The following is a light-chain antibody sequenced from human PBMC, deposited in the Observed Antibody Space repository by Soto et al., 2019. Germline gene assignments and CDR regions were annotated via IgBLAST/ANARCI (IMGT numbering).Light chain of an antibody. CDR1: SSDVGGYNY. V-gene: IGLV2-14*01. J-gene: IGLJ1*01. CDR2: EVN. CDR3: NSYTSSTTYV. Sequence: QSVLTQPASVSRSPGQSITISCTGTSSDVGGYNYVSWYQQHPGKAPKLMIYEVNNRPSGVSNRFSGSKSGNTASLTISGLQAEDEADYYCNSYTSSTTYVFGTGTKLTVL.